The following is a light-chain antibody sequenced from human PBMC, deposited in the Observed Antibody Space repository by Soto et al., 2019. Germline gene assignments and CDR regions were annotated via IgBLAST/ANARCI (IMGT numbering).Light chain of an antibody. J-gene: IGKJ1*01. CDR2: GAS. V-gene: IGKV3-20*01. Sequence: EIVLTQSPGTLSLSPGERATLSCRPSQSVSSAYLAWYQQKPGQAPRLLIYGASSRATGIPDRFSGRGSGTDFTLTISRLEPEDFAVYYCQQYVNSPQSPQTLGQGTKVDIK. CDR1: QSVSSAY. CDR3: QQYVNSPQSPQT.